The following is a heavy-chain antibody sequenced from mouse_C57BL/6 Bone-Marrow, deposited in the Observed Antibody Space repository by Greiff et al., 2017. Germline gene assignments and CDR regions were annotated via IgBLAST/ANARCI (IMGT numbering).Heavy chain of an antibody. CDR2: INPSSGYT. D-gene: IGHD1-1*01. V-gene: IGHV1-4*01. CDR3: AKTVVCDC. Sequence: VQLQQSGADLARPGASVKMSCTASGYTFTSYTMHWVNQRPGQGLEWIGYINPSSGYTKYNQKFKDKATLTSDKSSSTAYLQLSSLTSGDSAVDYCAKTVVCDCWGKGTTLTV. J-gene: IGHJ2*01. CDR1: GYTFTSYT.